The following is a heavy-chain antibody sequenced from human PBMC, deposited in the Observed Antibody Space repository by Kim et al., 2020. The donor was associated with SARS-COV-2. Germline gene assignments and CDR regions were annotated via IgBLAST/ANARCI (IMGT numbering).Heavy chain of an antibody. Sequence: GGSLRLSCAASGFIFSNYDLHWVRQAPGKGLEWVSVVRFNGSDKYYADSVEGRFTISSDNSRNILYLQMNDLRAEDTAVYYCVRERTEGVSMRLSNDAF. CDR3: VRERTEGVSMRLSNDAF. J-gene: IGHJ3*01. CDR2: VRFNGSDK. D-gene: IGHD1-1*01. CDR1: GFIFSNYD. V-gene: IGHV3-33*01.